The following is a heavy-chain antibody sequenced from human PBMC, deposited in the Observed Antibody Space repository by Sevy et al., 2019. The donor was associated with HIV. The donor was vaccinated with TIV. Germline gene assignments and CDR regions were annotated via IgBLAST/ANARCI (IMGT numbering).Heavy chain of an antibody. V-gene: IGHV3-30*02. CDR3: AKGGVGQVATFDH. Sequence: GGSLRLSCAASGFTFSSYGMHWVRQAPGKGLEWVAFIRFDGSEKYYGDSVKGRFTISRDNSRKTVYLQMNSLGTEDTAVYYCAKGGVGQVATFDHWGQGTLVTVSS. CDR2: IRFDGSEK. D-gene: IGHD1-26*01. J-gene: IGHJ4*02. CDR1: GFTFSSYG.